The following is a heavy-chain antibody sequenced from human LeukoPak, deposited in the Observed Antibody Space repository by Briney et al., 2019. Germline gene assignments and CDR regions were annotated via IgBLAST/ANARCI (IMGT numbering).Heavy chain of an antibody. CDR2: ICPGDSDT. CDR3: ARLRDDYTQI. V-gene: IGHV5-51*01. Sequence: KVSCKGSGYTFTSYWIGRVRQMPGKGLEWMGIICPGDSDTRYSPSFQGQVTISADKSISTTFLRWSSLKASDTAIYYCARLRDDYTQIWGQGTLVTVSS. CDR1: GYTFTSYW. J-gene: IGHJ4*02. D-gene: IGHD5-24*01.